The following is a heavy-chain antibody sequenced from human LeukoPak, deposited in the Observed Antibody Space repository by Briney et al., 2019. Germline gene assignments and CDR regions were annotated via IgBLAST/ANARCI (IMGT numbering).Heavy chain of an antibody. CDR1: GFTFSNYA. Sequence: TGGSLRLSCAASGFTFSNYAMSWVRQAPGKGLEWVSGISGSGGSTYYADSVKGRLTISRDNSKNTLYLQMNSLRAEDTAVYYCARDTWIQLWLPDYWGQGTLVTVSS. CDR3: ARDTWIQLWLPDY. CDR2: ISGSGGST. V-gene: IGHV3-23*01. J-gene: IGHJ4*02. D-gene: IGHD5-18*01.